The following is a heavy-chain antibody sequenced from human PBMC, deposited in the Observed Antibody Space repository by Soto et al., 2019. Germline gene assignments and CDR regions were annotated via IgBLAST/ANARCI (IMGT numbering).Heavy chain of an antibody. CDR1: GYSFASYW. D-gene: IGHD5-18*01. J-gene: IGHJ4*02. CDR2: IYPGDSDT. V-gene: IGHV5-51*01. Sequence: GDSLKISCKGSGYSFASYWIGWVRQMPGKGLEWMGIIYPGDSDTRYSPSFQGQVTISADKSISTAYLHWSSLKASDSAMYYCARQVEDGYSFAYHYWGQGTQVTVSS. CDR3: ARQVEDGYSFAYHY.